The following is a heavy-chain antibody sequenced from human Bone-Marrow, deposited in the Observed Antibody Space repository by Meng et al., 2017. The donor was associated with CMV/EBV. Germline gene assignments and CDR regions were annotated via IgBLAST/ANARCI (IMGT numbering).Heavy chain of an antibody. CDR2: ISSSSSYI. CDR1: GFTFSSYW. Sequence: GESLKISCAASGFTFSSYWMNWVRQAPGKGLEWVSSISSSSSYIYYADSVKGRFTISRDNAKNSLYLQMNSLRAEDTAVYYCARDFRIEARFDYWGQGTLVTVSS. CDR3: ARDFRIEARFDY. V-gene: IGHV3-21*01. J-gene: IGHJ4*02. D-gene: IGHD3-10*01.